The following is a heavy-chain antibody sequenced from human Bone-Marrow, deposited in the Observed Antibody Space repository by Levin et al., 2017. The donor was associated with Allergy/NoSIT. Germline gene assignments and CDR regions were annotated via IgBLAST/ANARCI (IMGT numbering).Heavy chain of an antibody. CDR2: INPNSGGT. J-gene: IGHJ6*04. V-gene: IGHV1-2*06. D-gene: IGHD6-13*01. Sequence: GASVKVSCKASGYTFTGYYMHWVRQAPGQGLEWMGRINPNSGGTNYAQKFQGRVTMTRDTSISTAYMELSRLRSDDTAVYYCARGVYSSSWYLLDVWGKGTTVTVSS. CDR3: ARGVYSSSWYLLDV. CDR1: GYTFTGYY.